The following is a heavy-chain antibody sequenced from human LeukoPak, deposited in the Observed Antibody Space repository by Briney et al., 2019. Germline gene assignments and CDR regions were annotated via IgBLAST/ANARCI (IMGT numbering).Heavy chain of an antibody. Sequence: PGRSLRLSCAASGFTFSSYGMHWVRQAPGKGLEWVAVIWYDGSNKYYADSVKGRFTISRDNSKNTLYLQMNSLRAEDTAVYYCARDEATTVTSFQHWGQGTLVTVSS. J-gene: IGHJ1*01. CDR2: IWYDGSNK. CDR3: ARDEATTVTSFQH. D-gene: IGHD4-17*01. V-gene: IGHV3-33*01. CDR1: GFTFSSYG.